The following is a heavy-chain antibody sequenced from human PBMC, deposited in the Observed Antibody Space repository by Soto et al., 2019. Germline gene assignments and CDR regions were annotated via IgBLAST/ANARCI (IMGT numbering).Heavy chain of an antibody. CDR2: INHSGST. CDR3: ARAGLYEVFDP. CDR1: GGSFSGYY. J-gene: IGHJ5*02. D-gene: IGHD2-2*02. V-gene: IGHV4-34*01. Sequence: NPSETLSLTCSVYGGSFSGYYWSWIRQPPGKGLEWIGEINHSGSTNYNPSLKSRVTISVDTSKNQFSLKLSSVTAADTAVYYCARAGLYEVFDPWGQGTLVTVSS.